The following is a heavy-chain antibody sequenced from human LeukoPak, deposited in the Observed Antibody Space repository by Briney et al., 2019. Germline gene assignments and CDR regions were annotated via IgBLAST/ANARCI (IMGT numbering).Heavy chain of an antibody. CDR2: ISSSGSTI. CDR1: GFTFSSYE. CDR3: ARDYGDSPTQYYFDY. J-gene: IGHJ4*02. Sequence: PGGSLRLSCAASGFTFSSYEMNWVRQAPGKGLEWVSYISSSGSTIYYADSVKGRFTISRDNAKNSLYLQMNSLRVEDTAVYYCARDYGDSPTQYYFDYWGQGTLVTVSS. D-gene: IGHD4-17*01. V-gene: IGHV3-48*03.